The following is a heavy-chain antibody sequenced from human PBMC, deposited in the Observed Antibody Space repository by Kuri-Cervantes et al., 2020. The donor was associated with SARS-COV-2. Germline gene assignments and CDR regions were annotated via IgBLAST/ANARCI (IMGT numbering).Heavy chain of an antibody. CDR1: GFTFSDYY. D-gene: IGHD2-21*01. Sequence: GGSLRLSCAASGFTFSDYYMSWIRQAPGKGLEWLSYISSSGTYTNYADSVKGRFTISRDNAKNSLYLQMNSLSAEDAAVYYCAKDGDPDYWGQGTLVTVSS. V-gene: IGHV3-11*05. CDR2: ISSSGTYT. CDR3: AKDGDPDY. J-gene: IGHJ4*02.